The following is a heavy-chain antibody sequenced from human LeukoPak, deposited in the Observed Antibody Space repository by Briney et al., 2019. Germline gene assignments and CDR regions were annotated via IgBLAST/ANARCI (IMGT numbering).Heavy chain of an antibody. V-gene: IGHV1-46*01. CDR3: ARGIFYSSGWYSWFDP. CDR1: GYTFTSYY. J-gene: IGHJ5*02. CDR2: INPSGGST. D-gene: IGHD6-19*01. Sequence: ASVKVSCKASGYTFTSYYMHWVRQAPGQGLEWMGIINPSGGSTSYAQKFQRRVTMTRDTSTSTVYMELSSLRSEDTAVYYCARGIFYSSGWYSWFDPWGQGTLVIVSS.